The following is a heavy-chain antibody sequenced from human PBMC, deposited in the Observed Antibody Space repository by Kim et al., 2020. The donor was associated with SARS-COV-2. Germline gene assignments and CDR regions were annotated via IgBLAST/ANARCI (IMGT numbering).Heavy chain of an antibody. CDR2: IHATSSMK. V-gene: IGHV3-23*01. CDR3: AKVSGWIQPFDL. CDR1: GFTFDNYA. J-gene: IGHJ4*02. D-gene: IGHD6-19*01. Sequence: GGSLRLSCVASGFTFDNYALAWVRQTPERGLEWVSAIHATSSMKFYADSVKGRFTISRDNPKNTLYLEMTNLRAEDTAVYYCAKVSGWIQPFDLWGQGTL.